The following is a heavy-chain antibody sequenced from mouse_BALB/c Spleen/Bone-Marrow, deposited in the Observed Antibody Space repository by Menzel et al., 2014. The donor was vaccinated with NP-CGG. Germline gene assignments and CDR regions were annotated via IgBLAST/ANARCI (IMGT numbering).Heavy chain of an antibody. CDR3: TRRDYAMDY. V-gene: IGHV1-69*02. J-gene: IGHJ4*01. CDR2: IYPSDSYT. CDR1: GYTFTSYW. Sequence: VQLQQSGAELVRPGTSVKLSCKASGYTFTSYWINWVKQRPGQGLEWIGNIYPSDSYTSYNQKFKDKATLTVDKSSSTAYMQLSSPTSEDSAVYYCTRRDYAMDYWGQGTSVTVSS.